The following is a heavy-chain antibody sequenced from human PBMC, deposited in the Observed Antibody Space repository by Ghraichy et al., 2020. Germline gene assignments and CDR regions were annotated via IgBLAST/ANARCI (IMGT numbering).Heavy chain of an antibody. D-gene: IGHD2-21*01. Sequence: GGSLRLSCAASEFSLRAYAMSWVRHTPGKGLEWVSTISASDGTYYADSVKGRFTISRDNSKNTVYLQMSSLRAEATAVYFCARFLPPRTSIRQWYFDLWGRGTLVTVSS. V-gene: IGHV3-23*01. CDR2: ISASDGT. CDR1: EFSLRAYA. CDR3: ARFLPPRTSIRQWYFDL. J-gene: IGHJ2*01.